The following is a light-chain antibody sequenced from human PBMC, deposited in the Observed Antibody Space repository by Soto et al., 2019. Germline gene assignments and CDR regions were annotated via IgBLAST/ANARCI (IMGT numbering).Light chain of an antibody. CDR1: QSISNS. V-gene: IGKV1-39*01. CDR2: AAS. CDR3: QQSYSTPRT. J-gene: IGKJ2*01. Sequence: DIQMTQSPSSLSASVGDRVTITCRASQSISNSLNWYQQKPGKAPNLLIYAASRLQSGVPSRFSGSGSGSDFTLTISSLQPADFATFYCQQSYSTPRTFGQGTKLEIK.